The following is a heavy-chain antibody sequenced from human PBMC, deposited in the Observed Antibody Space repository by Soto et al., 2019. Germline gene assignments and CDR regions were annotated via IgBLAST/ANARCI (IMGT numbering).Heavy chain of an antibody. V-gene: IGHV4-4*02. CDR1: GGSISSNNW. CDR2: IYHSGTT. Sequence: PSETLSLTCTVSGGSISSNNWWSWVRQPPATGLEWIGEIYHSGTTNYNPSLASRVTISVDKSKNQFSLKLSSVTAADTAVYYCAAKGHDNWFEPWGQGTLVTVSS. CDR3: AAKGHDNWFEP. J-gene: IGHJ5*02.